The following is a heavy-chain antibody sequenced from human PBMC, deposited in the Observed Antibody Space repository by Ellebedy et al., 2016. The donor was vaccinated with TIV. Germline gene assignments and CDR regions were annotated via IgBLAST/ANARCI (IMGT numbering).Heavy chain of an antibody. J-gene: IGHJ3*02. V-gene: IGHV1-18*01. D-gene: IGHD2-2*01. CDR2: ISVHNDNT. CDR3: ARLPCGSTSCGGAAFDI. Sequence: ASVKVSCXASGYIFTNYGITWVRQAPGQGLEWMGWISVHNDNTKYAQKMRGRVTLTTDTSTGTAYMDLRSLRSDDTAVYYCARLPCGSTSCGGAAFDIWGQGTMVTVSS. CDR1: GYIFTNYG.